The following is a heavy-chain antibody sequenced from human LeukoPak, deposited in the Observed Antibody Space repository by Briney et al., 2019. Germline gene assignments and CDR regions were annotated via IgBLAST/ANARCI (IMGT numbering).Heavy chain of an antibody. J-gene: IGHJ3*01. V-gene: IGHV3-23*01. CDR2: ISYSGTKS. Sequence: GGLLRLSCAASGFTFSGSAMSWVRQAPGGGLEWVSLISYSGTKSYYTYSVRGRFTIFRDNSKDTLFLQMNSLRAEDTAIYYCARDMQLSTWGLGTTVTVYS. CDR3: ARDMQLST. D-gene: IGHD3-16*02. CDR1: GFTFSGSA.